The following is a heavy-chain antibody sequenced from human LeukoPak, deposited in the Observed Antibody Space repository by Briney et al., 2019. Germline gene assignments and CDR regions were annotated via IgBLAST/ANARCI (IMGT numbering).Heavy chain of an antibody. Sequence: RPSVKVSCKASGYTFTGYCMHWVRQAPGQGLEWMGWINPNSGGTNYAQKFQGRVTMTRDTSISTAYMELSRLRSDDTAVYYCARVVELAYYFDYWGQGTLVTVPS. D-gene: IGHD1-7*01. CDR1: GYTFTGYC. CDR3: ARVVELAYYFDY. CDR2: INPNSGGT. J-gene: IGHJ4*02. V-gene: IGHV1-2*02.